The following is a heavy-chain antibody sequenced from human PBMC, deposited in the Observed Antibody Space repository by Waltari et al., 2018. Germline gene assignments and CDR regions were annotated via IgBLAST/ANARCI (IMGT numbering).Heavy chain of an antibody. CDR2: ISSSGSTI. CDR3: ARVPYYDFWSGYTYGMDV. J-gene: IGHJ6*02. Sequence: EVQLVESGGGLVQPGGSLRLSCAASGFTFSSYEMNWVRQAPGKGLEWVSYISSSGSTIYYADSVKGRFTISRDNAKNSLYLQMNSLRAEDTAVYYCARVPYYDFWSGYTYGMDVWGQGTTVTVSS. D-gene: IGHD3-3*01. CDR1: GFTFSSYE. V-gene: IGHV3-48*03.